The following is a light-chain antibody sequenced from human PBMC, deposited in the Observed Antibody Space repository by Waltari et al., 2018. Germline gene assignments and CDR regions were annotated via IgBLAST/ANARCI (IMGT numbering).Light chain of an antibody. Sequence: QSVLTQPPSASGTPGQRVTISCSGSTSNIGSNLVNWYQQLPGKAPKLLIYRSDLRPSGVPDRFSGSKSGTSASLAISGLQSADGGDYYCAAWDDSLHGHWVFGGGTKVTVL. CDR3: AAWDDSLHGHWV. V-gene: IGLV1-44*01. CDR1: TSNIGSNL. CDR2: RSD. J-gene: IGLJ3*02.